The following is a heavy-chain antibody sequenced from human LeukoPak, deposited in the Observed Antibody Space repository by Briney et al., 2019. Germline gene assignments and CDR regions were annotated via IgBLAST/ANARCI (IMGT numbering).Heavy chain of an antibody. Sequence: GRSLRLSCAASGFTFSSYAMHWVRQAPGKGLEWVAVISYDGSNKYYADSVKGRFTISRDNSKNTLYLQMNSLRAEDTAVYYCARGALTGGSDYWGQGTLVTVSS. V-gene: IGHV3-30*01. CDR1: GFTFSSYA. J-gene: IGHJ4*02. D-gene: IGHD7-27*01. CDR3: ARGALTGGSDY. CDR2: ISYDGSNK.